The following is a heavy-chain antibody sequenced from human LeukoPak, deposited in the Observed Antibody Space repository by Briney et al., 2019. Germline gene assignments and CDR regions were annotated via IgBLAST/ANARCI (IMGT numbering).Heavy chain of an antibody. Sequence: ASVKVSCKASGYTFTSYGISWVRQAPGQGLEWMGWINPNSGGTNYAQKFQGRVTMTRDTSISTAYMELSRLRSDDTAVYYCARDYYYDKWYYFDYWGQGTLVTVSS. CDR2: INPNSGGT. V-gene: IGHV1-2*02. D-gene: IGHD3-22*01. J-gene: IGHJ4*02. CDR1: GYTFTSYG. CDR3: ARDYYYDKWYYFDY.